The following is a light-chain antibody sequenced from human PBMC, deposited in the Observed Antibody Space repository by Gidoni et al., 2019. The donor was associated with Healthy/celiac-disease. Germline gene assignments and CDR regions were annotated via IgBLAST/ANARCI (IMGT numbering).Light chain of an antibody. CDR2: AAS. V-gene: IGKV1-39*01. CDR3: QQSYSTHVG. CDR1: QSISSY. J-gene: IGKJ1*01. Sequence: DIQMTQSPSSLSASVGDRVTITCRASQSISSYLNWYQQKPGKAPKLLIYAASSLQSGVPSRFSGSGSGTDFTLTISSLQPEDFATYYCQQSYSTHVGFXQXTKVEIK.